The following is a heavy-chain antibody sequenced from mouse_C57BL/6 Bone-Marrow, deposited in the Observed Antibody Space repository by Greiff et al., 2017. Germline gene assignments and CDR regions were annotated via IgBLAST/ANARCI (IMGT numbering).Heavy chain of an antibody. CDR3: ARRGYGNYPWLAY. V-gene: IGHV5-6*01. Sequence: EVHLVESGGDLVKPGGSLKLSCAASGFTFSSYGMSWVRQTPDKRLEWVATISSGGSYTYYPDSVKGRFTISRDNAKNTLYLQMSSLKSEDTAMYYCARRGYGNYPWLAYWGQGTLVTVSA. CDR1: GFTFSSYG. J-gene: IGHJ3*01. CDR2: ISSGGSYT. D-gene: IGHD2-10*02.